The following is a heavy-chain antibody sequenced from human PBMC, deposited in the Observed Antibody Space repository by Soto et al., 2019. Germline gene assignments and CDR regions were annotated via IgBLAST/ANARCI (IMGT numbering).Heavy chain of an antibody. Sequence: ASVKVSCKTSGYPFPSCEVHWIRQAPGQRPEWMGGISNAGSGNTKYSQKFQDRLTITGDKRATTVYMALSSLTSEDTATSYCARESNHYQDFFQNWGQGTQVTVSS. D-gene: IGHD2-2*01. CDR3: ARESNHYQDFFQN. J-gene: IGHJ4*02. CDR1: GYPFPSCE. CDR2: ISNAGSGNT. V-gene: IGHV1-3*01.